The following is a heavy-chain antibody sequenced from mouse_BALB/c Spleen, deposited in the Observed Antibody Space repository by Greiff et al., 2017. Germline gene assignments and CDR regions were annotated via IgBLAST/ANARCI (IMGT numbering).Heavy chain of an antibody. D-gene: IGHD1-2*01. CDR2: ISSGGST. Sequence: EVMLVESGGGLVKPGGSLKLSCAASGFTFSSYAMSWVRQTPEKRLEWVAFISSGGSTYYPDSVKGRFTISRDNARNSLYLQMSSLRSEDTAMYYCATSSASIHDCGRGFAYWGQGTLVTVSA. CDR1: GFTFSSYA. J-gene: IGHJ3*01. V-gene: IGHV5-6-5*01. CDR3: ATSSASIHDCGRGFAY.